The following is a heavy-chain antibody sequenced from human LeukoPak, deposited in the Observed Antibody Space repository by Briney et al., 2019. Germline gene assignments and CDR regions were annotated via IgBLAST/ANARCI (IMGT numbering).Heavy chain of an antibody. CDR3: ARDRANYYGSGGYYNEGYYYYGMDF. D-gene: IGHD3-10*01. CDR1: GYTLTELS. Sequence: GASVKVSCKVSGYTLTELSMHWVRQAPGQGLEWMGWISAYNGNTNYAQKLQGRVTITTETSTSTDYMEMRRLRSEDTAGDYCARDRANYYGSGGYYNEGYYYYGMDFWVQGTTVTVSS. V-gene: IGHV1-18*01. J-gene: IGHJ6*02. CDR2: ISAYNGNT.